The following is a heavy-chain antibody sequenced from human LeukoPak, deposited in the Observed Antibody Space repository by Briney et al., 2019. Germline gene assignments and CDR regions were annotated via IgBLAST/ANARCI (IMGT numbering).Heavy chain of an antibody. CDR3: ARGGNYYLDY. V-gene: IGHV3-74*01. Sequence: GGTLRLFCAVSGLTYRRAWMHWVRQAPGKGLEWVSRMNSGGTTITYADSVKGRFPISRDNAKNTLYLQMHSLTAEDTAVYFCARGGNYYLDYWGQGTLVTVSS. CDR1: GLTYRRAW. CDR2: MNSGGTTI. J-gene: IGHJ4*02.